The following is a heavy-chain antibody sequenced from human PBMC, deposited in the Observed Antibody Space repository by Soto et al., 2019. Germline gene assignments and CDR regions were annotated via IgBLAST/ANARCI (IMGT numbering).Heavy chain of an antibody. D-gene: IGHD3-3*01. Sequence: ASVKVSCKASGYTFTGYYMHWVRQAPGQGLEWMGWINPNSGGTNYAQKFQGRVTMTRDTSISTAYMELSRLRSDDTAVYYCARDRVLRFLEWLPSHYYGMDVWGQGTTVTVPS. CDR2: INPNSGGT. CDR1: GYTFTGYY. CDR3: ARDRVLRFLEWLPSHYYGMDV. J-gene: IGHJ6*02. V-gene: IGHV1-2*02.